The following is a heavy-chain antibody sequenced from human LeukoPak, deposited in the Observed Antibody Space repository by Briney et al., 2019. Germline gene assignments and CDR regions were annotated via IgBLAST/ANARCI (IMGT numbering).Heavy chain of an antibody. CDR3: AASIPAAIY. V-gene: IGHV1-8*01. Sequence: QGLEWMGWMNPNSGNTGYAQKFQGRVTMTRNTSISTAYMELSSLRSEDTAVYYCAASIPAAIYWGQGTLVTVSS. CDR2: MNPNSGNT. J-gene: IGHJ4*02. D-gene: IGHD2-2*01.